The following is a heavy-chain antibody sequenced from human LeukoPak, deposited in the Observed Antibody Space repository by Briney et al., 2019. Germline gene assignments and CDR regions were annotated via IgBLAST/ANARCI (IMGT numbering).Heavy chain of an antibody. J-gene: IGHJ4*02. V-gene: IGHV1-46*01. CDR1: GYTFTSYY. CDR3: ARSLWFGELPGHY. CDR2: INPSGGST. Sequence: ASVKVTFKASGYTFTSYYMHWVRQAPGQGLEWMGIINPSGGSTSYAQKFQGRVTMIRDTSTSTVYMELSSLRPEDTAVYYCARSLWFGELPGHYWGQGTLVTVSS. D-gene: IGHD3-10*01.